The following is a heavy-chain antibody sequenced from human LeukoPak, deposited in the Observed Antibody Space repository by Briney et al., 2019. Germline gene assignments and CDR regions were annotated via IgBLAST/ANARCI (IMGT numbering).Heavy chain of an antibody. CDR3: ARIYPRLAAAGN. V-gene: IGHV3-66*01. CDR1: GFTVSSNY. D-gene: IGHD6-13*01. J-gene: IGHJ4*02. Sequence: TGGSLRLSCAASGFTVSSNYMGWVRQAPGKGLERVSVIYSGGSTYYADSVKGRFTISRDNSKNTLYLQMNSLRADDTAVYYCARIYPRLAAAGNWGQGTLVTVSS. CDR2: IYSGGST.